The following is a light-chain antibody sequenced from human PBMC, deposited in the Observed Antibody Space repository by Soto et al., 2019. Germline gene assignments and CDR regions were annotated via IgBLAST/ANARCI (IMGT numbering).Light chain of an antibody. Sequence: QSALTQPRSVSGSPGQSVTISCTGISSDVDSYNRVSWYQQPPGTAPKLMIYEVSNRPSGVPDRFSGSKSGNTASLTISGLQAEDEADYYCCSYAGSHTWVFGTATKVTVL. J-gene: IGLJ1*01. V-gene: IGLV2-18*02. CDR1: SSDVDSYNR. CDR2: EVS. CDR3: CSYAGSHTWV.